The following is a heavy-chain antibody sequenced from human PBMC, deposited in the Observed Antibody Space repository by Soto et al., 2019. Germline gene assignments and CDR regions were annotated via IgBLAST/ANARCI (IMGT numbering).Heavy chain of an antibody. V-gene: IGHV3-23*01. J-gene: IGHJ6*01. CDR1: GFTFSSYA. Sequence: GGSLRLSCAASGFTFSSYAMSWVRQAPGKGLEWVSAISGSGGSTYYADSVKGRFTISRDNSKNTLYLQMNSLRAEDTAVYYCAKDQTAMVTMPYYYGMDVWGKGPRSPSPQ. CDR2: ISGSGGST. D-gene: IGHD5-18*01. CDR3: AKDQTAMVTMPYYYGMDV.